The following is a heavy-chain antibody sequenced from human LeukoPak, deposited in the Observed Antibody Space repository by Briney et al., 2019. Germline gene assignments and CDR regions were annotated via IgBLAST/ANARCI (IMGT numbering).Heavy chain of an antibody. V-gene: IGHV4-34*01. J-gene: IGHJ6*03. Sequence: SETLSLTCAVYSGSFSGYYWSWHRQSPEKGREWIGEINHSGSTNFNPSLKSRVTISVNTSTNQFSLRRSPVTAADTAVYYCRRGRRQHLSYPSYYSYYMDVWDKGTTVTVSS. D-gene: IGHD6-13*01. CDR3: RRGRRQHLSYPSYYSYYMDV. CDR2: INHSGST. CDR1: SGSFSGYY.